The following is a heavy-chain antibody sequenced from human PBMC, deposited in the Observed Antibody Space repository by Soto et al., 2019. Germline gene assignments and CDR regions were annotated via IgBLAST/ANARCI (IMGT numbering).Heavy chain of an antibody. CDR2: IKQDGSER. CDR1: GFTFSNYW. V-gene: IGHV3-7*05. CDR3: ARAGSENDY. D-gene: IGHD3-10*01. Sequence: EVQLVESRGGLVQPGGSLRLSCVASGFTFSNYWMSWVRQAPGKGLEWVANIKQDGSERNYVDSVKGRFTISRDNAKNSLYVQLNSLRAEDTAVYYCARAGSENDYWGQGTLVTVSS. J-gene: IGHJ4*02.